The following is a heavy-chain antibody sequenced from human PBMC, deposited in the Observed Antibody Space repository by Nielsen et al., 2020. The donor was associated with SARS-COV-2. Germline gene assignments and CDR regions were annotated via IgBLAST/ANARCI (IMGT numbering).Heavy chain of an antibody. Sequence: GESLKISCAASGFTFSDYYMSWIRQAPGKGLEWVSYISSSSSYTNYADSVKGRFTISRDNAKNSLYLQMNSLRAEDTAVYYCATTSGPLDAFDIWGQGTMVTVSS. D-gene: IGHD3-10*01. J-gene: IGHJ3*02. CDR1: GFTFSDYY. CDR3: ATTSGPLDAFDI. V-gene: IGHV3-11*03. CDR2: ISSSSSYT.